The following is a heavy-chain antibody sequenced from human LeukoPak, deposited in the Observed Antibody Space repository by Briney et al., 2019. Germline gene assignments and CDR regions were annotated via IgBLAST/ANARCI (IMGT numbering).Heavy chain of an antibody. CDR1: GGSISSGSYY. V-gene: IGHV4-61*02. J-gene: IGHJ4*02. Sequence: SETLSLTCTVSGGSISSGSYYWSWIRQPAGKGLEWIGRIYTSGSTNYNPSLKSRVTISVDTSKNQFSLKLSSVTAADTAVYYCARTLTLRCSSSWYFDYWGQGTLVTVSS. CDR2: IYTSGST. D-gene: IGHD6-13*01. CDR3: ARTLTLRCSSSWYFDY.